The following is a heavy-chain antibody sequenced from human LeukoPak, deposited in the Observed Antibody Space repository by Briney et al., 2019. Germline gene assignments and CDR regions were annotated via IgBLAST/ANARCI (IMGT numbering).Heavy chain of an antibody. CDR3: AKDGSQLWSHDY. J-gene: IGHJ4*02. CDR2: ISSSGSTI. Sequence: GGSLRLSCAASGFTFSSYEMNWVRQAPGKGLEWVSYISSSGSTIYYADSVKGRFTISRDNSKNTLYLQMNSLRAEDTAVYYCAKDGSQLWSHDYWGQGTLVTVSS. V-gene: IGHV3-48*03. CDR1: GFTFSSYE. D-gene: IGHD5-18*01.